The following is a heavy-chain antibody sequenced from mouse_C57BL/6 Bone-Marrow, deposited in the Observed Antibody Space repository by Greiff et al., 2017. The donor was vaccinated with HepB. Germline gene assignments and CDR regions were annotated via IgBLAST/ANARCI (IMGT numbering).Heavy chain of an antibody. CDR2: IYPYNGVS. Sequence: VQLQQSGPELVKPGASVKISCKASGYSFTGYYMPWVKQSHGNILDWIGYIYPYNGVSSYNQKFKGKATLTVDKSSSTAYMELRSLTSEDSAVYYCARCITTVVATNFDYWGQGTTLTVSS. CDR3: ARCITTVVATNFDY. V-gene: IGHV1-31*01. J-gene: IGHJ2*01. D-gene: IGHD1-1*01. CDR1: GYSFTGYY.